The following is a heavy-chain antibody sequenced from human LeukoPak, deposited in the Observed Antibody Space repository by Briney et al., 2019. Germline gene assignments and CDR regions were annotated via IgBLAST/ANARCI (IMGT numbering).Heavy chain of an antibody. V-gene: IGHV4-38-2*02. CDR3: ARAGVATWQY. CDR1: VYSFSSGYY. J-gene: IGHJ4*02. CDR2: IYHSGGT. D-gene: IGHD2-15*01. Sequence: SETLSLTFSVSVYSFSSGYYWGWIRQPPGKGLDWIGSIYHSGGTYYNPSLKSRVTISVDTSKNQFSLKLSSVTAADTAVYYCARAGVATWQYWGQGTLVTVSS.